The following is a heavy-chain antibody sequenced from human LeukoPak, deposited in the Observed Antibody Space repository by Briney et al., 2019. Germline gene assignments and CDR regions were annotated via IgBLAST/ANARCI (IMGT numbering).Heavy chain of an antibody. J-gene: IGHJ4*02. CDR2: IIPILGIA. CDR3: ARGTPRYSGSYLTIYFDY. V-gene: IGHV1-69*04. Sequence: SVKVSCKASGGTFSSYAISWVRQAPGQGLEWMGRIIPILGIANYAQKFQGRVTMTRDTSISTAYMELSRLRSDDTAVYYCARGTPRYSGSYLTIYFDYWGQGTLVTVSS. CDR1: GGTFSSYA. D-gene: IGHD1-26*01.